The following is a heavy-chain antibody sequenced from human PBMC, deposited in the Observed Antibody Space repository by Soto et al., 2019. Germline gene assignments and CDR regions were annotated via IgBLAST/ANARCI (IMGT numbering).Heavy chain of an antibody. CDR3: ASHRGNTYGPYDY. CDR1: GGSISRGNW. Sequence: SETLSLTCAVSGGSISRGNWWSWVRQSPRKGLEWIGEISHSGNTNHNPSLKSRVAISIDKSKNQFSLKLTSVTAADTAVYYCASHRGNTYGPYDYWGQGTLVTVSS. V-gene: IGHV4-4*02. D-gene: IGHD5-18*01. J-gene: IGHJ4*02. CDR2: ISHSGNT.